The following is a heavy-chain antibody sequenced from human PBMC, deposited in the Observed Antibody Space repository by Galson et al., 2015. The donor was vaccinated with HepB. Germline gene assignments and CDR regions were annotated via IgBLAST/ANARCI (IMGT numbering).Heavy chain of an antibody. CDR2: ISAYNGNT. CDR1: GYTFTSYG. CDR3: ARDDCSGGSCYPFDP. V-gene: IGHV1-18*01. D-gene: IGHD2-15*01. Sequence: SVKVSCKASGYTFTSYGISWVRQAPGQGLEWMGWISAYNGNTNYAQKLQGRVTMTTDTSTSTAYMELRSLRSDDTAVYYCARDDCSGGSCYPFDPWGQGTLVTVSS. J-gene: IGHJ5*02.